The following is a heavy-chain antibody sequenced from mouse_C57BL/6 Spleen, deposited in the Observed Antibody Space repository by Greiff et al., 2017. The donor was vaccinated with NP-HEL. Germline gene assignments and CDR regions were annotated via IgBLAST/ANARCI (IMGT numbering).Heavy chain of an antibody. Sequence: EVKLQQSGPVLVKPGASVKMSCKASGYTFTDYYMNWVKQSHGKSLEWIGVINPYNGGTSYNQKFKGKATLTVDKSSSTAYMELNSLTSEDSAVYYCARERLRYYFDYWGQGTTLTVSS. CDR2: INPYNGGT. CDR1: GYTFTDYY. V-gene: IGHV1-19*01. CDR3: ARERLRYYFDY. J-gene: IGHJ2*01. D-gene: IGHD2-2*01.